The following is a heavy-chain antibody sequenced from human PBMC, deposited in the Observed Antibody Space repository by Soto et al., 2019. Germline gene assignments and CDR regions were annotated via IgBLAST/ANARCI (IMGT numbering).Heavy chain of an antibody. CDR2: IYYSGST. D-gene: IGHD1-1*01. J-gene: IGHJ5*02. CDR3: ARLIATGNWFDP. CDR1: GGSISSYY. V-gene: IGHV4-59*08. Sequence: PSETLSLTCTVSGGSISSYYWSWIRQPPGKGLEWIGYIYYSGSTNYNPSLKSRVTISVDTSKNQFSLKLSSVTAADTAVYYCARLIATGNWFDPWGQGTLVTVFS.